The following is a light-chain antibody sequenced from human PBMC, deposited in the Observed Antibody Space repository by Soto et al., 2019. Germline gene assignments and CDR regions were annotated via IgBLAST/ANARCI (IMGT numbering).Light chain of an antibody. CDR2: AAS. J-gene: IGKJ2*01. CDR1: QGISVY. V-gene: IGKV1-27*01. CDR3: QQYGSSPPDT. Sequence: DIQMTQSPSSLSASVGDRVTITCRASQGISVYLAWYQQKPGNIPKLLIFAASTLQSGVPSRFSGSGSGTDFTLTISRLEPEDFAVYYCQQYGSSPPDTFGQGTKLEIK.